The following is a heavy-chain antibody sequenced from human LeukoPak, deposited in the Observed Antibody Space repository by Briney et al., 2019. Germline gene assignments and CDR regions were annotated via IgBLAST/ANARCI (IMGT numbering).Heavy chain of an antibody. V-gene: IGHV3-23*01. D-gene: IGHD4/OR15-4a*01. CDR2: ISISGDIT. CDR3: ANEEVPNDY. CDR1: GFTFSSHA. Sequence: GGSLTLSCAVSGFTFSSHAVTWVRQAAGKLLGWVSGISISGDITYYADSVQGRFIIFRDNSKNTVYLQMNSLRVEDTAVYYCANEEVPNDYWGQGTLVTVSS. J-gene: IGHJ4*02.